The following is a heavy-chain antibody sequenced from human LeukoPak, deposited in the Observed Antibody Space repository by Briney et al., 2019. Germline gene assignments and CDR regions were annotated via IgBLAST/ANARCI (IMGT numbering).Heavy chain of an antibody. CDR2: IYYSGST. J-gene: IGHJ6*02. D-gene: IGHD1-1*01. CDR1: GGSISSYY. V-gene: IGHV4-59*01. CDR3: ARARQLYGMDV. Sequence: SETLSLTCTVSGGSISSYYWSWIRQPPGKGLEWIGYIYYSGSTNYDPSLKSRVTISVDMSKNQFSLKLSSVTAADTAVYYCARARQLYGMDVWGQGTTVTVSS.